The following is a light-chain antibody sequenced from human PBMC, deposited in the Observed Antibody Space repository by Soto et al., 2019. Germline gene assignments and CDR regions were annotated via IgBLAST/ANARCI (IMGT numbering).Light chain of an antibody. CDR1: QSITSSS. J-gene: IGKJ1*01. Sequence: EIVLTQSPGTLSFSPGERATLSCRASQSITSSSLAWYQHKPGQAPRLLIYGASRRATGIPDRFSGSGSGADVTLTISRLEPEDFVVYYCQQYGGSPTTFGQGTKVEIK. V-gene: IGKV3-20*01. CDR2: GAS. CDR3: QQYGGSPTT.